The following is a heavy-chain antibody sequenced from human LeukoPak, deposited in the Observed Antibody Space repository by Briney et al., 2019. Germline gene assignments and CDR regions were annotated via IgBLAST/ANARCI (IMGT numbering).Heavy chain of an antibody. CDR2: INHSGST. CDR1: GGSFSGYY. Sequence: SETLSLTCAVYGGSFSGYYWRWIRQPLGKGLGWIGEINHSGSTNYNPSLKSRVTISVDTSKNQFSLKLSSVTAADTAVYYCARARQVPDYWGQGTQVTVSS. CDR3: ARARQVPDY. J-gene: IGHJ4*02. V-gene: IGHV4-34*01.